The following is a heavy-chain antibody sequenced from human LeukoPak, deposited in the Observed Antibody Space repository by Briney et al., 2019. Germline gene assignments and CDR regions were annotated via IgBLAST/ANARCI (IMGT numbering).Heavy chain of an antibody. CDR2: IYYSGST. Sequence: SETLSLPFTVSGGSIRRYYWSWGRPPPGKGVGGSGDIYYSGSTNYNPSLKSRVTISVDTSKNQFSLKLSSVTAADTAVYYCARAAVVAATYSPYNWFDPWGQGTLVTVSS. CDR3: ARAAVVAATYSPYNWFDP. CDR1: GGSIRRYY. V-gene: IGHV4-59*01. J-gene: IGHJ5*02. D-gene: IGHD2-15*01.